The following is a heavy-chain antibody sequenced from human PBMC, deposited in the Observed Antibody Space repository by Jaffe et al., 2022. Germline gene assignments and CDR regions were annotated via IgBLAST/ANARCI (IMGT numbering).Heavy chain of an antibody. CDR1: GGSISSYY. Sequence: QVQLQESGPGLVKPSETLSLTCTVSGGSISSYYWSWIRQPPGKGLEWIGYIYYSGSTNYNPSLKSRVTISVDTSKNQFSLKLSSVTAADTAVYYCARGPSGAVAGIEYFQHWGQGTLVTVSS. CDR3: ARGPSGAVAGIEYFQH. CDR2: IYYSGST. V-gene: IGHV4-59*01. D-gene: IGHD6-19*01. J-gene: IGHJ1*01.